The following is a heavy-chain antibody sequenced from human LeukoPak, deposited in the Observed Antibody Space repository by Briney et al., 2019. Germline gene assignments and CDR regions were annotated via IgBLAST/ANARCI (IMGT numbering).Heavy chain of an antibody. D-gene: IGHD1-7*01. V-gene: IGHV4-59*12. J-gene: IGHJ4*02. CDR2: VYNSGNT. CDR3: VRDRELNY. Sequence: SETLSLTCNVSGGSISIYYWSWVRQPPGKGLERMGYVYNSGNTDYNPSLKSRVTISADTSKNLFSLKLTSVTAADTAVYYCVRDRELNYWGQGTLVTVSS. CDR1: GGSISIYY.